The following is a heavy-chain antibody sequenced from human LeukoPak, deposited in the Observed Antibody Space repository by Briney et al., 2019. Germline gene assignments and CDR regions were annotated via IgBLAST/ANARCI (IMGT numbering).Heavy chain of an antibody. CDR3: ARGHPHGWELYLDY. CDR1: GFTFGAYA. J-gene: IGHJ4*02. D-gene: IGHD1-26*01. V-gene: IGHV3-30*04. Sequence: GGSLRLSCAASGFTFGAYAMHWVRQSPGKGLEWVANEWYADSVKGRFTVSRDNSKNTLYLQMNSLRVEDTAVYYCARGHPHGWELYLDYWGQGTLVTVSS. CDR2: NE.